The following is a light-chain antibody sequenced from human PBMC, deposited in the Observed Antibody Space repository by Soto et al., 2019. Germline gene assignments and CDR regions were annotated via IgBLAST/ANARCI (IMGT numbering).Light chain of an antibody. CDR2: GAS. CDR3: QQFGTSPLYT. J-gene: IGKJ2*01. CDR1: QTFGSTY. Sequence: ESVLTQSQGTLSLSPGERVTLSRRASQTFGSTYLAWYQQRPGQSPRLLIYGASRRASGIPDRFRGSGSGTDFTLTISRLEPEDFAVYYCQQFGTSPLYTFGQGTKLEIK. V-gene: IGKV3-20*01.